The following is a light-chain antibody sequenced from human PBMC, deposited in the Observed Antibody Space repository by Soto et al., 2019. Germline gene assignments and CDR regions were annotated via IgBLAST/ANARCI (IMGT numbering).Light chain of an antibody. V-gene: IGLV7-46*01. CDR3: LLSYSGARV. CDR1: TGAVTSGHY. CDR2: DTS. Sequence: QAVVTQEPSLTVSPGGTVTLTCGSTTGAVTSGHYPYWFQQRPGQAPRTLISDTSNKHSWTPARFSGSLLGGKAALTLSVAQPEDEAEYYCLLSYSGARVFGGGTKLTVL. J-gene: IGLJ3*02.